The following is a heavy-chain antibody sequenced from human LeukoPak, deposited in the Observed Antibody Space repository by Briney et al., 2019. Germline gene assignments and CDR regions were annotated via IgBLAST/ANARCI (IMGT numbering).Heavy chain of an antibody. J-gene: IGHJ4*01. CDR2: IKQDGSEK. D-gene: IGHD1-26*01. CDR3: AKEGATSFGPFDY. Sequence: GGSLILSCAASGFTFSSYWMSWVRQAPGKGLEWVANIKQDGSEKYYVDSVKGRFTISRDNAKNSLYLQMNSLRAEDTAVYYCAKEGATSFGPFDYWGHGTLVTVSS. CDR1: GFTFSSYW. V-gene: IGHV3-7*05.